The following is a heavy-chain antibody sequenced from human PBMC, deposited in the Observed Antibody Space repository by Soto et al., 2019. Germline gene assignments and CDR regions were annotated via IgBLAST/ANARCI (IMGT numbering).Heavy chain of an antibody. J-gene: IGHJ6*02. V-gene: IGHV3-15*01. CDR3: TTLKTYYDFWSGYYKSDYYGMDV. D-gene: IGHD3-3*01. CDR2: IKSKTDGGTT. Sequence: VGSLRLSCAASGFTFSNAWMSWVRQAPGKGLEWAGRIKSKTDGGTTDYAAPVKGRFTISRDDSKNTLYLQMNSLKTEDTAVYYCTTLKTYYDFWSGYYKSDYYGMDVWGQGTTVTVSS. CDR1: GFTFSNAW.